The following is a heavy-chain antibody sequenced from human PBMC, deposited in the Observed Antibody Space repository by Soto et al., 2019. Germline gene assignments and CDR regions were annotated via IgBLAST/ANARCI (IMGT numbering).Heavy chain of an antibody. Sequence: ASVKVSCKASGYTLTSYGISCVRQAPAQGLEWMGWISAYNGNTNYAQKLQGRVTMTTDTSTSTAYMELRSLRSDDTALYYCSIDRDSVWGSYRYTWGYDDFDIWGQGTRVTVSS. CDR1: GYTLTSYG. J-gene: IGHJ3*02. V-gene: IGHV1-18*04. CDR3: SIDRDSVWGSYRYTWGYDDFDI. CDR2: ISAYNGNT. D-gene: IGHD3-16*02.